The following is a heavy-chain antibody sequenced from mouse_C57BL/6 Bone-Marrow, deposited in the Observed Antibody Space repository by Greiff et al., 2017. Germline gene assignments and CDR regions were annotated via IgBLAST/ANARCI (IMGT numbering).Heavy chain of an antibody. CDR2: IDPETGGT. CDR3: TRGSSTIVTHYYAMDY. CDR1: GYTFTDYE. Sequence: QVQLQQSGAELVRPGASVTLSCKASGYTFTDYEMHWVKQTPVHGLEWIGAIDPETGGTAYNQKFKGKALLTADKSSSTAYMELRSLTSEDSAVYYCTRGSSTIVTHYYAMDYWGQGTSVTVSS. J-gene: IGHJ4*01. D-gene: IGHD2-5*01. V-gene: IGHV1-15*01.